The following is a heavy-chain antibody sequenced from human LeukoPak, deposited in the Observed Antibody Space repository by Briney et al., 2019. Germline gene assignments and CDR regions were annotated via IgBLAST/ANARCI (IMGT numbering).Heavy chain of an antibody. V-gene: IGHV4-4*02. Sequence: SETLSLTCAVSGGSIISGNWWSWVHQPPGKGLEWIGEIYHSGRTNYNPSLKSRVTISLDKSKNQFSLNLSSVTAADTALFYCASSDGLPPRSDSSYDVFDYWGQGTLVTVSS. CDR2: IYHSGRT. CDR1: GGSIISGNW. CDR3: ASSDGLPPRSDSSYDVFDY. J-gene: IGHJ4*02. D-gene: IGHD5-12*01.